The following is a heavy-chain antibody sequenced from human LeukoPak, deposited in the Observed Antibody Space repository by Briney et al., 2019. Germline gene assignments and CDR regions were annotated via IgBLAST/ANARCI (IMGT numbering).Heavy chain of an antibody. CDR1: GFAFSSYA. J-gene: IGHJ4*02. V-gene: IGHV3-23*01. D-gene: IGHD2-21*01. CDR3: AKFLPTHIVVANYYFDY. CDR2: ISGSGGST. Sequence: GSLRLSCAASGFAFSSYAMSWVRQAPGKGLEWVSAISGSGGSTYYADSVKGRFTISRDNSKNTLYLQMNSLRAEDTAVYYCAKFLPTHIVVANYYFDYWGQGTLVTVSS.